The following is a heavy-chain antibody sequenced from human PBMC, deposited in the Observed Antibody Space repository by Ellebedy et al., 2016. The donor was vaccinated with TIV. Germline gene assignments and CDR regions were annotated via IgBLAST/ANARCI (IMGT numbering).Heavy chain of an antibody. CDR3: ARDPGGGGNYGDNWFDP. J-gene: IGHJ5*02. CDR1: GIIVSDYF. Sequence: GESLKISCEASGIIVSDYFMNWVRQAPGQGLEWVSVLYPDAKTNYTDSVNGRFIVSRDSSKNTLYLQMNSLTAEDTAVYYCARDPGGGGNYGDNWFDPWGQGTLVTVSP. D-gene: IGHD3-10*01. CDR2: LYPDAKT. V-gene: IGHV3-66*01.